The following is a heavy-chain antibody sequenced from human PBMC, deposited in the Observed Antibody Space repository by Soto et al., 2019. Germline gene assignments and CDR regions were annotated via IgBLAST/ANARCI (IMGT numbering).Heavy chain of an antibody. CDR1: GFTFSAYG. Sequence: EVQLLESGGGLVQPGGSLRLSCAASGFTFSAYGMSWVRQAPGKGLEWVSGISDSGDSTSYADSVKGRFTISRDNSKNTLSLQMNSLRAEDTAVYYCARAYSDAFDIWGQGTMVTVSS. D-gene: IGHD2-15*01. CDR3: ARAYSDAFDI. J-gene: IGHJ3*02. CDR2: ISDSGDST. V-gene: IGHV3-23*01.